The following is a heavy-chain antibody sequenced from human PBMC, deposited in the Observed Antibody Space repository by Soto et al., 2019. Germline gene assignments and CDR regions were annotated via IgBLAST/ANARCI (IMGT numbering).Heavy chain of an antibody. CDR2: VLYTGRA. CDR3: ARISHIFPVETDFYYAVDI. Sequence: SETLSLTCTVSCGSLGSYYWSWIRQTPGKGLEWIGYVLYTGRANYNASLTIRVSISLDTSKYQFPLKLSSVTAADTAVYYCARISHIFPVETDFYYAVDIWWQGITVT. J-gene: IGHJ6*01. V-gene: IGHV4-59*01. D-gene: IGHD3-9*01. CDR1: CGSLGSYY.